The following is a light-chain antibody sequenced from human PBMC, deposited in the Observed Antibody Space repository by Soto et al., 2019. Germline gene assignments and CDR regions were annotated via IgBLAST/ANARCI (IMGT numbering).Light chain of an antibody. J-gene: IGKJ3*01. CDR3: KQYGRSPQT. CDR2: GAS. Sequence: EIVLTQSPGTLSLSPGERATLSCRASQSVDSSYLAWYQQKPGQAPRLLIYGASSRATGIPDRFSGSGSGTDFTLTISRLEPEDFAVYYCKQYGRSPQTFGPGTKVDIK. V-gene: IGKV3-20*01. CDR1: QSVDSSY.